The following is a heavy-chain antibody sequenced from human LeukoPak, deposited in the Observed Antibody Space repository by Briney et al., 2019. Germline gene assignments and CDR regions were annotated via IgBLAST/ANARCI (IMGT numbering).Heavy chain of an antibody. CDR3: ARDQGYSYGPRKYYFDY. V-gene: IGHV1-69*13. Sequence: EASVKVSCKASGGTFSSYAISWVRQAPGQGLEWMGGIIPIFGTANYAQKFQGRVMITADESTSTAYMELSSLRSEDTAVYYCARDQGYSYGPRKYYFDYWGQGTLVTVSS. CDR2: IIPIFGTA. J-gene: IGHJ4*02. CDR1: GGTFSSYA. D-gene: IGHD5-18*01.